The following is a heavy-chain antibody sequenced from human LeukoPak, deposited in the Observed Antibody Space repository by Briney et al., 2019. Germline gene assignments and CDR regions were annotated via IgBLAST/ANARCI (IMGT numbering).Heavy chain of an antibody. CDR2: INPSGGGT. Sequence: ASVKVSCKASGYTLTSYYMHWVRQAPGQGLEWMGIINPSGGGTTYAQKFQGRVTMTRDTSTSTVYMELSSLRSEDTAMYYCARAGPYCSGGGCYSRDPYYYYYGMDVWGQGTTVTVSS. CDR3: ARAGPYCSGGGCYSRDPYYYYYGMDV. J-gene: IGHJ6*02. D-gene: IGHD2-15*01. CDR1: GYTLTSYY. V-gene: IGHV1-46*01.